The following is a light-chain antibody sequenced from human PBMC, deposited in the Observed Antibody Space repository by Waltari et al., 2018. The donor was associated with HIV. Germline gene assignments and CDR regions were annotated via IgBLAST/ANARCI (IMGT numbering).Light chain of an antibody. CDR2: GNE. Sequence: SSELTQDPAVSVALGQTVRITCQGHSLSRFFANWYQQKPDQAPVVVRYGNENRPSGSPSRFSGSSSRNTGALTITGAQAEEEADYDCESRHNNDKHHVLGTGTTFTV. CDR1: SLSRFF. CDR3: ESRHNNDKHHV. V-gene: IGLV3-19*01. J-gene: IGLJ1*01.